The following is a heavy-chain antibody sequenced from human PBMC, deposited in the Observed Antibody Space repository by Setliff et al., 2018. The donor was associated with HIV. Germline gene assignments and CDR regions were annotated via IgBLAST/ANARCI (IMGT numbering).Heavy chain of an antibody. V-gene: IGHV1-2*02. CDR2: IQTNSGGT. Sequence: ASVKVSCKASGYSFTAYYIHFVRQAPGQGLEWMGWIQTNSGGTKSAQKFQGRDTMTRDTSISTAYMELNSLTSDDTAVYYCARGRHSGTYEAFDIWGPGTMVTV. J-gene: IGHJ3*02. CDR3: ARGRHSGTYEAFDI. D-gene: IGHD1-26*01. CDR1: GYSFTAYY.